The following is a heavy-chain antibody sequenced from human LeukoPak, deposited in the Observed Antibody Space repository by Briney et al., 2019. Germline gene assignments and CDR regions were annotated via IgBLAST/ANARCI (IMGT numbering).Heavy chain of an antibody. D-gene: IGHD3-22*01. V-gene: IGHV4-30-4*01. Sequence: PSETLSLTCTVSGGSISSGDYYWSWIRQPPGKGLEWIGYIYYSGSTYYNPSLKSRVTISVDTSKNQFSLKLSSVTAADTAVYYCARVWDYYDSSRYFDYWGQGTLVTVSS. CDR2: IYYSGST. CDR1: GGSISSGDYY. CDR3: ARVWDYYDSSRYFDY. J-gene: IGHJ4*02.